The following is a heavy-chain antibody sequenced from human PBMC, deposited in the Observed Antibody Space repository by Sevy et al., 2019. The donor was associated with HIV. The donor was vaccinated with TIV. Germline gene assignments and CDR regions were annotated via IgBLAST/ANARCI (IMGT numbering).Heavy chain of an antibody. J-gene: IGHJ3*02. CDR1: GFSLSTYA. V-gene: IGHV3-23*01. CDR3: AKVNTSGWSSDDAFDI. CDR2: MSSSGGAR. Sequence: GGSLRLSCVVSGFSLSTYAMSWVRQAPGKGLEWVSSMSSSGGARYYVDSVKGRFTISRDISKNTLYLQMNTLRDDDTVIYYCAKVNTSGWSSDDAFDIWGQGTMVTVSS. D-gene: IGHD6-19*01.